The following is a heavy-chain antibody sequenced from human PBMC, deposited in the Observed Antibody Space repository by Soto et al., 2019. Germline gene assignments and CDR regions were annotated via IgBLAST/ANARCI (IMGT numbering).Heavy chain of an antibody. V-gene: IGHV1-3*01. CDR2: INAGNGNT. CDR1: GYTFTIYA. D-gene: IGHD4-4*01. CDR3: ASSYSNYALIDYYYYGMDV. J-gene: IGHJ6*02. Sequence: GASVKVSCTASGYTFTIYAMHWVRQAPGQRLEWMGWINAGNGNTKYSQKFQGRVTITRDTSASTAYMELSSLRSEDTAVYYCASSYSNYALIDYYYYGMDVWGQGTTVTVSS.